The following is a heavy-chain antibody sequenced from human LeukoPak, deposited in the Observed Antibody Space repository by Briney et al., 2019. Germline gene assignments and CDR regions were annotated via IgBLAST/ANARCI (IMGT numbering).Heavy chain of an antibody. CDR3: ARGEAQDAFDI. J-gene: IGHJ3*02. CDR1: GGSISSYY. CDR2: IYYGGST. D-gene: IGHD3-16*01. V-gene: IGHV4-59*08. Sequence: PSETLSLTCTVSGGSISSYYWSWIRQPPGKGLEWIGYIYYGGSTNYNPSLKSRVTISVDTSKNQFSLKLSSVTAADTAVYYCARGEAQDAFDIWGQGTMVTVSS.